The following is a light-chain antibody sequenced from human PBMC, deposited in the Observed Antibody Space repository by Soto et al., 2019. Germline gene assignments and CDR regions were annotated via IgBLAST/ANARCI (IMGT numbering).Light chain of an antibody. J-gene: IGKJ5*01. CDR2: AAS. CDR1: QTISSW. Sequence: DIQMTQSPSTLSGSVGDRVTITCRASQTISSWLAWYQQKPGKAPKLLIYAASNLQSGVPSRFSGSGSGTDFTLTISSLQPEDFATYYCQQSYSTPSITFGQGTRLENK. V-gene: IGKV1-39*01. CDR3: QQSYSTPSIT.